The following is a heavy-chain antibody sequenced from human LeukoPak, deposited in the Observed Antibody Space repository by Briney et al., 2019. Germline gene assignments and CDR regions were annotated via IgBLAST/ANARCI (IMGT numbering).Heavy chain of an antibody. Sequence: PGGSLRLSCAASGFTFTTYAMIWVRRAPGKGLEWVSAISGGGDATYYTDFVKGRFTISRDNSENTLYLQMNSLRAEDTAVYYCAKDVRVAVAGYYFDYWGQGTLVTVSS. V-gene: IGHV3-23*01. CDR3: AKDVRVAVAGYYFDY. D-gene: IGHD6-19*01. CDR1: GFTFTTYA. CDR2: ISGGGDAT. J-gene: IGHJ4*02.